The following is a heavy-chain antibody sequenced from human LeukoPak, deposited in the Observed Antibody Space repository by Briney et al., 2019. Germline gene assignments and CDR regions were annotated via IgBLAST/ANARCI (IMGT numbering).Heavy chain of an antibody. J-gene: IGHJ5*02. CDR3: ARSRTGPNWFDP. Sequence: GGSLRLSCAASGFTFSSYSMNWVRQAPGKGLEWVSSIYSSGTYIYYADSVKGRFTISRDNAKNSLYLQTNSLRAEDTAVYYCARSRTGPNWFDPWGQGTLVTVSS. CDR1: GFTFSSYS. CDR2: IYSSGTYI. V-gene: IGHV3-21*01. D-gene: IGHD1-14*01.